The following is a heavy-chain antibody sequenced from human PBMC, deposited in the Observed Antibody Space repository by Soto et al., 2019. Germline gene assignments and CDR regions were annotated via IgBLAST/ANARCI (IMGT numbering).Heavy chain of an antibody. CDR2: INRSGST. CDR3: ARSIAARLRYYYGMDV. Sequence: SETLSLTCDVYGGSFSSYYWNWIRQPPGKGLEWLGEINRSGSTNYNPSLKSRVTISVDTSKNQFSLKLSSVTAADTAVYYCARSIAARLRYYYGMDVWGQGTTVTVSS. V-gene: IGHV4-34*01. J-gene: IGHJ6*02. D-gene: IGHD6-6*01. CDR1: GGSFSSYY.